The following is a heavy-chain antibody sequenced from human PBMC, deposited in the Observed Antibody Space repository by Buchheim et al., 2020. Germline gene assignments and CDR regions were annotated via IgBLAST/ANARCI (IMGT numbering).Heavy chain of an antibody. CDR3: ARDRLFCSGGSCYYPYYYYAMDV. J-gene: IGHJ6*02. CDR1: GFTFSTYS. Sequence: EVQLVESGGGLVQPGGSLRLFCAASGFTFSTYSLNWVRQAPGKGLEWVSYISSSSTTIYYAESVKGGFTISRDNAKNALYLQMSSLRAEDTAVYYCARDRLFCSGGSCYYPYYYYAMDVWGQGTT. D-gene: IGHD2-15*01. V-gene: IGHV3-48*01. CDR2: ISSSSTTI.